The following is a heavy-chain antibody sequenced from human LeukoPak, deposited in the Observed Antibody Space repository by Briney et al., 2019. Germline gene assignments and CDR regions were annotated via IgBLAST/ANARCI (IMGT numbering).Heavy chain of an antibody. J-gene: IGHJ1*01. CDR3: AKGPRIAPYFQR. Sequence: PSETLSLTCAVYGGSFSGYYWSWIRQPPGKGLEWIGEINHSGSTNYNPSLKSRVTISVDTSKNQFSLRLSSVSAADTAVYYCAKGPRIAPYFQRWGQGTLVTASS. V-gene: IGHV4-34*01. CDR1: GGSFSGYY. D-gene: IGHD6-13*01. CDR2: INHSGST.